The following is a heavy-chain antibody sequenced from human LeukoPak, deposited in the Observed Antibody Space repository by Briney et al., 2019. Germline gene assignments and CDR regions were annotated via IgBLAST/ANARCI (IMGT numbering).Heavy chain of an antibody. V-gene: IGHV1-2*02. J-gene: IGHJ6*03. CDR1: GYTFTGYY. CDR3: ARQGSNWNYYYYYYYMDV. Sequence: ASVKVSCKASGYTFTGYYMHWVRQAPGQGLEWMGWIDPNSGGTNYAQKFQGRVTMTRDTSISTAYMELSRLRSDDTAVYYCARQGSNWNYYYYYYYMDVWGKGTTVTVSS. D-gene: IGHD1-7*01. CDR2: IDPNSGGT.